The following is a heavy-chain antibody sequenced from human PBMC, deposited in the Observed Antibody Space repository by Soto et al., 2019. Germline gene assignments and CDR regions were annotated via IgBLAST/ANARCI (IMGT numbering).Heavy chain of an antibody. CDR2: IKQDGSEK. CDR1: GFTFSSYW. J-gene: IGHJ5*02. V-gene: IGHV3-7*01. Sequence: EVQLVESGGGLVQPGGSLRLSCAASGFTFSSYWMSWVRQAPGKGLEWVANIKQDGSEKYYVDSVKGRFTSSRDNAKNSLYLQMNSRRAEDTAVYYWASALLGSYGDKGWWFDPWGEGTLVTVSS. CDR3: ASALLGSYGDKGWWFDP. D-gene: IGHD1-26*01.